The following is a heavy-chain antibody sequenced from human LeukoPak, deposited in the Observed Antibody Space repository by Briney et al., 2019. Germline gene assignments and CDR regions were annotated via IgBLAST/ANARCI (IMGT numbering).Heavy chain of an antibody. Sequence: SQTLSLTCTVSGGSISSGDYYWSWIRQPPGKGLEWIGYIYYSGSTYYNPSLKSRVTISVDTSKNQFSLKLSSVTAADTAVYYCAREALGLRYWFDPWGQGTLVTVSS. CDR2: IYYSGST. V-gene: IGHV4-30-4*08. CDR3: AREALGLRYWFDP. J-gene: IGHJ5*02. CDR1: GGSISSGDYY. D-gene: IGHD4-17*01.